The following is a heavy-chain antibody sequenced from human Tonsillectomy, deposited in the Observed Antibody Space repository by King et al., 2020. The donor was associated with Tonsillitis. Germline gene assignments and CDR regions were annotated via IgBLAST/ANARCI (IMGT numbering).Heavy chain of an antibody. J-gene: IGHJ4*02. CDR2: IIPIFGTA. CDR1: GGTFSSYA. V-gene: IGHV1-69*01. D-gene: IGHD3-22*01. Sequence: QLVQSGAEVKKPGSSVKVSCKASGGTFSSYAISWVRQAPGQGLEWMGGIIPIFGTANYAQKFQGRVTIPVNESTSTAYMELSSLRSEDTAVYCCARTYYVSSGYYYRYFDYWGQGTLVTVSS. CDR3: ARTYYVSSGYYYRYFDY.